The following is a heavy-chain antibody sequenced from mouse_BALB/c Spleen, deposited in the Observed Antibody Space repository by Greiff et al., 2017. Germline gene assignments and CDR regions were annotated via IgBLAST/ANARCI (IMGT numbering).Heavy chain of an antibody. V-gene: IGHV14-4*02. Sequence: VQLQQSGAELVRSGASVKLSCTASGFTITDYYMHWVKQRPEQGLEWIGWIDPENGDTEYDPKFQGKATITADTSSNTAYLQLSSLTSEDTAVYYCARGLGSSYWYFDVWGEGTTVTVSS. CDR2: IDPENGDT. CDR1: GFTITDYY. CDR3: ARGLGSSYWYFDV. J-gene: IGHJ1*01. D-gene: IGHD1-1*01.